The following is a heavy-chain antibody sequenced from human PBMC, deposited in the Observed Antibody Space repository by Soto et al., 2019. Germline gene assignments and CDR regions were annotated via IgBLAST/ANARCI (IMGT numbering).Heavy chain of an antibody. V-gene: IGHV3-30*18. D-gene: IGHD5-18*01. J-gene: IGHJ6*02. CDR2: ISYDGSNK. CDR1: GFTFSSYG. Sequence: GGSLRLSCAASGFTFSSYGRHWVRQAPGKGLEWVAVISYDGSNKYYADSVKGRFTISRDNSKNTLYLQMNSLRAEDTAVYYCAKERYGPMDVWGQGTTVTVSS. CDR3: AKERYGPMDV.